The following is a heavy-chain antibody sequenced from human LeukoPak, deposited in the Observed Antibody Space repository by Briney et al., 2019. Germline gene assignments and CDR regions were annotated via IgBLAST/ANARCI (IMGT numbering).Heavy chain of an antibody. CDR3: ARIDSGWSGDYYYMDV. V-gene: IGHV4-61*02. Sequence: SQTLSLTCTVSGGSISSGTYYWSWIRQPAGKGLEWIGRIYTSGSTNYNPSLKSRVTISVDTSKNQFSLKLSSVTAADTAVYYCARIDSGWSGDYYYMDVWGKGTTVTVSS. CDR1: GGSISSGTYY. J-gene: IGHJ6*03. CDR2: IYTSGST. D-gene: IGHD6-19*01.